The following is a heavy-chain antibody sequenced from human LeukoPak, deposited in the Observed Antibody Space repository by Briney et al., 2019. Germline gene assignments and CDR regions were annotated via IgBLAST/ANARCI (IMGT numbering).Heavy chain of an antibody. J-gene: IGHJ5*02. CDR3: ARDPAGYCSGGSCLSNPWFDP. V-gene: IGHV1-2*02. CDR1: GYTFTGYY. Sequence: ASVKVSCKASGYTFTGYYMHWVRQAPGQGLEWMGWINPNSGGTDYAQKFQGRVTMTRDTSISTAYMELSRLRSDDTAVYYCARDPAGYCSGGSCLSNPWFDPWGQGTLVTVSS. D-gene: IGHD2-15*01. CDR2: INPNSGGT.